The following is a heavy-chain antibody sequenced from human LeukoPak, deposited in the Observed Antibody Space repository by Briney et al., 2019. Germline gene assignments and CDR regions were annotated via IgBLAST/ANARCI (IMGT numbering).Heavy chain of an antibody. Sequence: SETLSLTCTVSGGSISSSRYYWGWIRQPPGKGLEWIGSIYYIGSTYNNPSLKSRVTISVDTSKNQFSLKLSSVTAADTAVYYCARDRSYYYDSSAYSAPFDYWGQGTLVTVSS. CDR1: GGSISSSRYY. CDR2: IYYIGST. CDR3: ARDRSYYYDSSAYSAPFDY. V-gene: IGHV4-39*07. J-gene: IGHJ4*02. D-gene: IGHD3-22*01.